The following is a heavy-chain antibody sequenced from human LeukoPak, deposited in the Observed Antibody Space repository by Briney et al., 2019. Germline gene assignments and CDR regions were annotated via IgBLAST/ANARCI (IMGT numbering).Heavy chain of an antibody. Sequence: SETLSLTCTVSGGSISKYQWSWIRQPPGKGLEWIGYIYYSGSTNYNPSLKSRVTISVDTSKNQFSLKLSSVTAADTAVYYCARGQRGYSYGPSDYWGQGTLVTVSS. J-gene: IGHJ4*02. CDR2: IYYSGST. CDR3: ARGQRGYSYGPSDY. V-gene: IGHV4-59*01. D-gene: IGHD5-18*01. CDR1: GGSISKYQ.